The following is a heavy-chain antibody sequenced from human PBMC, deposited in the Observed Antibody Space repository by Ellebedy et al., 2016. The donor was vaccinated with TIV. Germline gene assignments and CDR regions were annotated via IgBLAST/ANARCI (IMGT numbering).Heavy chain of an antibody. CDR2: ILDDGTVE. CDR1: GFTFNLYA. D-gene: IGHD1-1*01. V-gene: IGHV3-30-3*01. J-gene: IGHJ6*02. Sequence: GGSLRLSXAASGFTFNLYAIHWVSQAPGKGLEWVAVILDDGTVEYAADSVKGRFTISRDNSKRTLYLQMNSLRREDTAVYYCARSLKRPTRLYYAMDVWGQGTTVTVSS. CDR3: ARSLKRPTRLYYAMDV.